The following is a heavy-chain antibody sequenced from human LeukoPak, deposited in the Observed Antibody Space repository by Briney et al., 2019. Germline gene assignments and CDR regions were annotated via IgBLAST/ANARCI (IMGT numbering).Heavy chain of an antibody. CDR3: AKEGGDYSYYYYGMDV. V-gene: IGHV3-43*02. Sequence: GGSLRLSCAASGFTFDDYAMHWVRQAPGKGLEWVSFISGDGGSTYHADSVKGRFIISRDNSKNYLYLQMNSLRTEDTALYYCAKEGGDYSYYYYGMDVWGQGTTVTVSS. D-gene: IGHD4-17*01. CDR2: ISGDGGST. CDR1: GFTFDDYA. J-gene: IGHJ6*02.